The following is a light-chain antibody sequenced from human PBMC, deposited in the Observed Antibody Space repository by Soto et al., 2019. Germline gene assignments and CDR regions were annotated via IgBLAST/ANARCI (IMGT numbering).Light chain of an antibody. Sequence: DIQMTQSPYSLSASVGDRVTITCRASQSISNYLSWYQHKPGIAPKLLIYAASTLQSGVPSRFSGSGSGTDFTLTISSLQFEDFATYYRLQGYTTPPLTFGGGTKVEIK. CDR3: LQGYTTPPLT. J-gene: IGKJ4*01. V-gene: IGKV1-39*01. CDR1: QSISNY. CDR2: AAS.